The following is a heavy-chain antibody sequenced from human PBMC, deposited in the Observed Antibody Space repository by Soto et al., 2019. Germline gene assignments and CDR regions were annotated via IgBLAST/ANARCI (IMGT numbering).Heavy chain of an antibody. V-gene: IGHV4-39*01. D-gene: IGHD2-21*01. CDR2: IYYSGST. CDR3: LYSGGEHYDAFDI. Sequence: KTAETLSLTGTVSVGSISSSSYYWGWIRQPPGKGLEWIGSIYYSGSTYYNPSLKSRVTISVDTSKNQFSLKLSSVTAADTAVYYCLYSGGEHYDAFDIWGQGTMVTVSS. CDR1: VGSISSSSYY. J-gene: IGHJ3*02.